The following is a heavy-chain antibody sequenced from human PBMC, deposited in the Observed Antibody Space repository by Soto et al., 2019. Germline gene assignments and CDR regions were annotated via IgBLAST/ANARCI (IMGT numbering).Heavy chain of an antibody. D-gene: IGHD3-10*01. CDR1: GGSISSYY. CDR2: IYYSGST. Sequence: QVQLQESGPGLVKPSETLSLTCTVSGGSISSYYWSWIRQPPGKGLEWIGYIYYSGSTNYNPSLKNRVTITVDTSKNKFSLKLSSVTAADTAVYYCGRVWGGAFDIWGKGTMVTVSS. V-gene: IGHV4-59*01. J-gene: IGHJ3*02. CDR3: GRVWGGAFDI.